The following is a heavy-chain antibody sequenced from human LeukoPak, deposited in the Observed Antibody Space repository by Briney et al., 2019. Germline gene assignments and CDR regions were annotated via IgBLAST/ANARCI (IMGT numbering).Heavy chain of an antibody. CDR3: ARTFDY. V-gene: IGHV3-48*03. Sequence: RGSLRLSCAAPGFTATSYEMNWVRQAPGKGLEWVSYISSSGSTIYYAGSVKGRFTISRDNAKNSLCLQMNSLRAEDTAVYYCARTFDYWGRGTLVTVSS. J-gene: IGHJ4*02. CDR1: GFTATSYE. CDR2: ISSSGSTI.